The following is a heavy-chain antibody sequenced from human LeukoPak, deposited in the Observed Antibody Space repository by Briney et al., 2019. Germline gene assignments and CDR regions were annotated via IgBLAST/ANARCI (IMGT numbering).Heavy chain of an antibody. Sequence: PGGSLRLSCAASGFAFSNTGMTWGRQAPGRGLEWVSTISPTGEGTHYADSVKGRFTISRDNSKNTLSLEMNSLRADDTATYYCARDAGGAWPFDYWGQGTRVIVSS. V-gene: IGHV3-23*01. D-gene: IGHD4-17*01. J-gene: IGHJ4*02. CDR2: ISPTGEGT. CDR3: ARDAGGAWPFDY. CDR1: GFAFSNTG.